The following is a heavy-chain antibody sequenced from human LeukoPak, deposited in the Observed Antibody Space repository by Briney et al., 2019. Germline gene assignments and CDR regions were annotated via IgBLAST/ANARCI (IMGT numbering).Heavy chain of an antibody. CDR3: STQRGGSPGDY. V-gene: IGHV3-74*01. D-gene: IGHD6-25*01. J-gene: IGHJ4*02. Sequence: PGGSLRLSCATSGHTFSSNWRHWVRQAPGKGLVWVSRIHSDGSSTIYADSVKGRFTTSRDNAKNTLYLQMNSLRAEDTAVYYCSTQRGGSPGDYWGQGALVTVSS. CDR2: IHSDGSST. CDR1: GHTFSSNW.